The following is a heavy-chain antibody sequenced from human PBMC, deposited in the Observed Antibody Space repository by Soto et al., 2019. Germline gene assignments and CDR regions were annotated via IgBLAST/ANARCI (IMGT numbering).Heavy chain of an antibody. CDR1: GFTFSSYG. Sequence: GGSLRLSCAASGFTFSSYGMHWVRQAPGKGLEWVAVIWYDGSNKYYADSVKGRFTISRDNSKNTLYLQMNSLRAEDTAVYYCAREGHDYGDYVYYFDYWGQGTLVT. D-gene: IGHD4-17*01. CDR3: AREGHDYGDYVYYFDY. J-gene: IGHJ4*02. V-gene: IGHV3-33*01. CDR2: IWYDGSNK.